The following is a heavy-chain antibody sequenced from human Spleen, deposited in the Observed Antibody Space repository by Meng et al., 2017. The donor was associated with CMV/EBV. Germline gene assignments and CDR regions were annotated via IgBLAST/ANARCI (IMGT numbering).Heavy chain of an antibody. CDR1: GFTFSSYE. D-gene: IGHD4-23*01. V-gene: IGHV3-21*01. CDR3: ARNSGNFDL. Sequence: GGSLRLSCAASGFTFSSYEMNWVRQAPGKGLEWVSSISTDSSFIYYADSMKGRFTISRDNAKSSLYLQMNSLRDEDTAVYYCARNSGNFDLWGRGTLVTVSS. J-gene: IGHJ2*01. CDR2: ISTDSSFI.